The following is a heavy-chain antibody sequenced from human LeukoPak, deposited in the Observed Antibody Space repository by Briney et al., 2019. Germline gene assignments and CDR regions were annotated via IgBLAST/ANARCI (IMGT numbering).Heavy chain of an antibody. Sequence: GGSLRLSCAVSGLXFRSYAISWVRQAPGRGLEWVSAISGSGGSTYYADSVKGRFTISRDNSKNTLYMQMNRLRAEDTAVYYCAKDPYSSSSVWFDPWGQGTLVTVSA. J-gene: IGHJ5*02. CDR2: ISGSGGST. CDR3: AKDPYSSSSVWFDP. CDR1: GLXFRSYA. D-gene: IGHD6-6*01. V-gene: IGHV3-23*01.